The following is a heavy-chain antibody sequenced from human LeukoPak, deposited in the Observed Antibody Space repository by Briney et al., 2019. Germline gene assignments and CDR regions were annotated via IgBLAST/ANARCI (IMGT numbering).Heavy chain of an antibody. CDR1: GFTFSSYW. V-gene: IGHV3-7*01. J-gene: IGHJ3*02. CDR2: IKQDGSEK. D-gene: IGHD2-2*02. Sequence: PGGSLRLSCAASGFTFSSYWMNWVRQAPGKGLGWVANIKQDGSEKYYVDSVKGRFTISRDNAKNSLYLQMNSLRAEDTAVYYCARGDIVVVPAAIPAFDIWGQGTMVTVSS. CDR3: ARGDIVVVPAAIPAFDI.